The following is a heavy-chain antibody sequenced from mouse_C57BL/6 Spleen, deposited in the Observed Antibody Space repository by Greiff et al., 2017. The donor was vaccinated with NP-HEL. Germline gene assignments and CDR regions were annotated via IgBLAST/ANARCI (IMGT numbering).Heavy chain of an antibody. J-gene: IGHJ1*03. V-gene: IGHV1-18*01. CDR3: ARKYYGSSLWYFDV. CDR1: GYTFTDYN. Sequence: VQLQQSGPELVKPGASVKIPCKASGYTFTDYNMDWVKQSHGKSLEWIGDINPNNGGTIYNQKFKGKATLTVDKSSSTAYMELRSLTSEDTAVYYCARKYYGSSLWYFDVWGTGTTVTVSS. D-gene: IGHD1-1*01. CDR2: INPNNGGT.